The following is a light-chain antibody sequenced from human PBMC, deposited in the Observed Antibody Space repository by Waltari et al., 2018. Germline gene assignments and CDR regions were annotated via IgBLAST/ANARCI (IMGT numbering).Light chain of an antibody. CDR3: AIWYSSSVV. CDR1: SGINVDTYR. CDR2: YKSDSDK. Sequence: QPVLTQPTSLSASPGASARFTCTLRSGINVDTYRMYWYQQKSGSPPRYLLRYKSDSDKQQGSGVPSRCSGSKDASTKSGLLFISGLQSEEEADYYCAIWYSSSVVFGGGTRLTVL. J-gene: IGLJ2*01. V-gene: IGLV5-39*01.